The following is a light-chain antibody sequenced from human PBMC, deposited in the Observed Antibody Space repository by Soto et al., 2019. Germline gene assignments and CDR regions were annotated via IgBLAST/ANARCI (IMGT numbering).Light chain of an antibody. CDR3: LQYYDYRT. V-gene: IGKV3-20*01. J-gene: IGKJ1*01. CDR2: GAS. Sequence: IALYKSPDTLSLYTWERAALSCLASQSVGSSYLAWYQQKPGQAPRLLISGASSRATGIPDRFSGSGSGTEFTLTISSLQPDDFATYYCLQYYDYRTFGQGTKVDI. CDR1: QSVGSSY.